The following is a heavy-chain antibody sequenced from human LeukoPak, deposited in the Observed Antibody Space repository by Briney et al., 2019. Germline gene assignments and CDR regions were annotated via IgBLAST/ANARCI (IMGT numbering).Heavy chain of an antibody. V-gene: IGHV4-34*01. Sequence: MASETLSLTCAVYGGSFSGYYWSWIRQPPGKGLEWIGEINHSGSTNYNPSLKSRVTISVDTSKNQFSLKLSSVTAADTAVYYCARALGVTGAFDIWGQGTMVTVSS. J-gene: IGHJ3*02. CDR1: GGSFSGYY. CDR2: INHSGST. CDR3: ARALGVTGAFDI. D-gene: IGHD3-10*01.